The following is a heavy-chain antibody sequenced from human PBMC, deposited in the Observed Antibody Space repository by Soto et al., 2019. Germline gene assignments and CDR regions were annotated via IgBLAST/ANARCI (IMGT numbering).Heavy chain of an antibody. J-gene: IGHJ4*02. CDR3: AKGSEVARQELDY. Sequence: QVQLVESGGGVVQPGRSLRLSCAASGFTFSNFGMHWVRQAPGKGLEWVAALSSDGSDEYYSDSVMGRFTISRDNSKNTLFLQMNSLRVEDTAVYYCAKGSEVARQELDYWGQGTLVTVSS. CDR2: LSSDGSDE. CDR1: GFTFSNFG. D-gene: IGHD2-15*01. V-gene: IGHV3-30*18.